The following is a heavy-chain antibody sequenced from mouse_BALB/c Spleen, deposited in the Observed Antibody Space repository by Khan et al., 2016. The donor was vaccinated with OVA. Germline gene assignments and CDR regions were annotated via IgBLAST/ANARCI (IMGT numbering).Heavy chain of an antibody. CDR2: INPSTGYT. CDR1: GYTFINYW. Sequence: QVRLQQSGAELAKPGASVKMSCTASGYTFINYWIFWVKQRPGQGLEWIGYINPSTGYTEYNQNFKDKVTLTADKSYSTVYLQLSSLTSEDSAVNYYGGRGLRWDFDYWGQGTTLTVSS. D-gene: IGHD1-1*01. J-gene: IGHJ2*01. V-gene: IGHV1-7*01. CDR3: GGRGLRWDFDY.